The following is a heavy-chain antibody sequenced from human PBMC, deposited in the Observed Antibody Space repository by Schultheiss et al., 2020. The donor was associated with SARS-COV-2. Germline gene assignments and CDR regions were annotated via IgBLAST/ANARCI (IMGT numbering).Heavy chain of an antibody. Sequence: SQTLSLTCTVSGGSINSFYWSWVRQPPGGGLEWIGYIYYNGGTNNNPSLKSRVTISVDTSKRHFSLKLTSVTAEDTATYYCASGRVPDYLDVWGKGTTVTVSS. CDR2: IYYNGGT. CDR1: GGSINSFY. J-gene: IGHJ6*03. D-gene: IGHD6-19*01. CDR3: ASGRVPDYLDV. V-gene: IGHV4-59*01.